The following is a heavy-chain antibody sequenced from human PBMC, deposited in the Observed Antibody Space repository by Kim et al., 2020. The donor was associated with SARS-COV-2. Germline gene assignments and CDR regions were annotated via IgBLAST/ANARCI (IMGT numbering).Heavy chain of an antibody. V-gene: IGHV3-72*01. Sequence: GGSLRLSCAASGFTFSDHYMDWVRQAPGKGLEWVGRTRNKANSYTTEYAASVKGRFTISRDDSKNSLYLQMNSLKTEDTAVYYCARGYGDYGPFDYWGQGTLVPVSS. CDR3: ARGYGDYGPFDY. CDR1: GFTFSDHY. J-gene: IGHJ4*02. CDR2: TRNKANSYTT. D-gene: IGHD4-17*01.